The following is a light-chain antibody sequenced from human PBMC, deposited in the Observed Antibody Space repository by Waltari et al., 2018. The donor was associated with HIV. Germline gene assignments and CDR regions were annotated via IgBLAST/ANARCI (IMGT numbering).Light chain of an antibody. Sequence: SYLLTQPPSVSVVPGKTARLTCRGNTIGSNNVNRYQPKPGQAPVLVISNDSDRPSGIPERFSGSSSGTTATLTISRVEAEDEADYYCQLWDTDSNHVIFGGGTKLTVL. CDR2: NDS. CDR3: QLWDTDSNHVI. CDR1: TIGSNN. V-gene: IGLV3-21*04. J-gene: IGLJ2*01.